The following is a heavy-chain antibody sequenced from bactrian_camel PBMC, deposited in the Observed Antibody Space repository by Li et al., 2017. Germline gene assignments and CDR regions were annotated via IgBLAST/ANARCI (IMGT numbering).Heavy chain of an antibody. D-gene: IGHD2*01. Sequence: HVQLVESGGGSVQAGGSLRLSCAASGFTFSGYYMSWVRRAPGKRLEWVAGILSDGTNAYYADSVKGRFTISQDKAKNEVYLETNSLKPEDAAMYVYAARRSVGLCSFGNDDYWGQGTQVTVS. V-gene: IGHV3S5*01. CDR1: GFTFSGYY. J-gene: IGHJ4*01. CDR3: AARRSVGLCSFGNDDY. CDR2: ILSDGTNA.